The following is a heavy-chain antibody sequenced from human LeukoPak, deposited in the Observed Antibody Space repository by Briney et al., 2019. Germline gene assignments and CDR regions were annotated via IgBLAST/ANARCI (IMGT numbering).Heavy chain of an antibody. CDR2: ISYDGSNK. J-gene: IGHJ4*02. CDR1: GFTFSSYG. V-gene: IGHV3-30*18. D-gene: IGHD2-15*01. CDR3: AKGLGYCSGGSCYSTLWY. Sequence: PGGSLRLSCAASGFTFSSYGMHWVRQAPGKGLEWVAVISYDGSNKYYADSVKGRFTISRDNSKNTLYLQMISLRAEDTAVYYCAKGLGYCSGGSCYSTLWYWGQGTLVTVSS.